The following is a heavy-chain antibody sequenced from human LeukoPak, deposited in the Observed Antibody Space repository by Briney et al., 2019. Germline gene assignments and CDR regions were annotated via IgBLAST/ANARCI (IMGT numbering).Heavy chain of an antibody. CDR2: ISGGGDST. D-gene: IGHD1-26*01. J-gene: IGHJ4*02. CDR3: AKGGKWDVTPFDY. CDR1: GFTFTSYS. Sequence: GGSLRLSCAASGFTFTSYSMNWVRQAPGKGLEWVSTISGGGDSTYYADSVKGRFTISRDNSKNTLYLQVNSLRAEDTAVYYCAKGGKWDVTPFDYWGQGTLVTVSS. V-gene: IGHV3-23*01.